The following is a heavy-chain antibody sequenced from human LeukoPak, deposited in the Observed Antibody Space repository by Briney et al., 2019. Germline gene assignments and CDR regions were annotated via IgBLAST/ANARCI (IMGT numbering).Heavy chain of an antibody. Sequence: ASVKVSCKASGYTCTSYGISWVRQAPGQGLELMGWISAYNGDTNYAQKFQGRVTMSTDTSTSTAYMELRSLRFDDTAIYYCAKDWHILTGRNCFDPWGQGTLVTVSS. V-gene: IGHV1-18*01. D-gene: IGHD3-9*01. CDR1: GYTCTSYG. CDR2: ISAYNGDT. CDR3: AKDWHILTGRNCFDP. J-gene: IGHJ5*02.